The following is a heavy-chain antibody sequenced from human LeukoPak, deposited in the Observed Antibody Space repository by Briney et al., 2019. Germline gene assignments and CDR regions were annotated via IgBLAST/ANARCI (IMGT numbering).Heavy chain of an antibody. D-gene: IGHD2-2*01. CDR2: IYYSGCT. CDR3: AVVPAANDAFDI. Sequence: SETLSLTCTVSGGSISSGDYYWSWFRQPPGKGLEWIGYIYYSGCTYYNPSLKSRVTISVDTSKNQFSLKLSSVTAADTAVYYCAVVPAANDAFDIWGQGTMVTVSS. CDR1: GGSISSGDYY. J-gene: IGHJ3*02. V-gene: IGHV4-30-4*01.